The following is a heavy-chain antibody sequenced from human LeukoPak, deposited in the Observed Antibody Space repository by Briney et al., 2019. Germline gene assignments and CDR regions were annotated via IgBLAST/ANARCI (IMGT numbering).Heavy chain of an antibody. CDR3: ARPGSNTWYSAFDY. D-gene: IGHD6-13*01. CDR1: GGSISSYY. CDR2: FYYSGST. J-gene: IGHJ4*02. V-gene: IGHV4-59*12. Sequence: SETLSLTCTVSGGSISSYYWSWIRQPPGKGLEWIGYFYYSGSTNYNPSLESRVIISVDTSKNQFSLKLSSVTAADTAVYYCARPGSNTWYSAFDYWGQGTLVTVSS.